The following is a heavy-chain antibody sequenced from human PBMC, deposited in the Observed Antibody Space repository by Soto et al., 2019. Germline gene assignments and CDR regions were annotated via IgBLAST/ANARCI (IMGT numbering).Heavy chain of an antibody. CDR1: GFTFSSYS. D-gene: IGHD6-6*01. Sequence: GESLKISCAASGFTFSSYSMNWVRQAPGKGLEWVSSISSSSSYIYYADSVKGRFTISRDNAKNSLYLQMNSLRAEDTAVYYCARDVIAARPDPSGAFDIWGQGTMVTVSS. J-gene: IGHJ3*02. V-gene: IGHV3-21*01. CDR2: ISSSSSYI. CDR3: ARDVIAARPDPSGAFDI.